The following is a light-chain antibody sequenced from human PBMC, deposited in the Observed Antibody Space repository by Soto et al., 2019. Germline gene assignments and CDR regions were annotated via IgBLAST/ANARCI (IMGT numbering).Light chain of an antibody. CDR1: QSLLYRSNNKKY. Sequence: DIVMTQSPDSLAVSLGERATINCKSSQSLLYRSNNKKYLAWYQQKPGQPLKLLISWASTQESGVPDRFSGSGSGTDFTLTISSLQAEDVAVYYCQQYYSAPRTFGQGTKV. CDR2: WAS. V-gene: IGKV4-1*01. J-gene: IGKJ1*01. CDR3: QQYYSAPRT.